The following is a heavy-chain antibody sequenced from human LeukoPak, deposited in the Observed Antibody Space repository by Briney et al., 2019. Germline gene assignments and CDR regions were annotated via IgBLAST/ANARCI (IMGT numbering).Heavy chain of an antibody. D-gene: IGHD3-10*01. CDR2: INPNSGGT. V-gene: IGHV1-2*04. CDR1: GYTFTAYY. J-gene: IGHJ6*02. Sequence: ASVEVSCRASGYTFTAYYIHWVRQAPGQGLEWMGRINPNSGGTNYAQKFQGWVTMTRDTSISTAYMELSRLRSDDTAVYYCARVRFGELAFMDVWGQGTTVTVSS. CDR3: ARVRFGELAFMDV.